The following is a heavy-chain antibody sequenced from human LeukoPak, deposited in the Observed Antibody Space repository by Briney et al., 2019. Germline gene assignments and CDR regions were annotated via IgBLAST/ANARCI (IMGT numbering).Heavy chain of an antibody. CDR3: ARVQTIIVVVVAGAPTEDAFDI. CDR1: GYTFTSYD. V-gene: IGHV1-8*01. CDR2: MNPNSGNT. D-gene: IGHD2-15*01. J-gene: IGHJ3*02. Sequence: GASVKVSCKASGYTFTSYDINWVRQATGQGLEWMGWMNPNSGNTGYAQKFQGRVTMTRNTSISTAYMELRSLRSDDTAVYYCARVQTIIVVVVAGAPTEDAFDIWGQGTMVTVSS.